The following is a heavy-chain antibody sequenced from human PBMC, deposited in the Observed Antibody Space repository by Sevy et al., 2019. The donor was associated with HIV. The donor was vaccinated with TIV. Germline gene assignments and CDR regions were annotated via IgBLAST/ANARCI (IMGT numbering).Heavy chain of an antibody. V-gene: IGHV3-48*03. Sequence: GGSLRLSCAASGFIFSSYEMTWVRQAPGKGLEWVSSISSRGSATYYANSVRGRFTIFRDNAENSLYLQMGSLRVEDTAVYYCARDLPPSATTVAHFDYWGQGTLVTVSS. CDR1: GFIFSSYE. CDR3: ARDLPPSATTVAHFDY. J-gene: IGHJ4*02. CDR2: ISSRGSAT. D-gene: IGHD4-17*01.